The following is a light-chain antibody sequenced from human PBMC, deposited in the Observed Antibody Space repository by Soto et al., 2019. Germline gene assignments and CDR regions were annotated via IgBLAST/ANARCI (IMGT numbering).Light chain of an antibody. CDR1: QGISNY. J-gene: IGKJ1*01. Sequence: DIQMTQSPSTLSGSVGDRVTITCRASQGISNYLAWYQQKPGKVPKLLIYAASTLQSGVPSRFSGSGSGTDFTLTITSLQPEDVATYYCQKYNSALSRGFGQGTKVDIK. CDR3: QKYNSALSRG. V-gene: IGKV1-27*01. CDR2: AAS.